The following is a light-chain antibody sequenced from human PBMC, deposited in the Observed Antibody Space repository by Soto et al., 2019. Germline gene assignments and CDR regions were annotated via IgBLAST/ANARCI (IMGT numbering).Light chain of an antibody. CDR1: SSDVGGYNY. V-gene: IGLV2-11*01. CDR3: CSYAGRYV. CDR2: DVS. J-gene: IGLJ1*01. Sequence: QSALTQPRSVSGSPGQSVTISCTGTSSDVGGYNYVSWYQQHPGKAPKLMMYDVSQRPSGVHGRFSGSKSGNTASLTISGLEAEDEADYYCCSYAGRYVFGTGTKLTVL.